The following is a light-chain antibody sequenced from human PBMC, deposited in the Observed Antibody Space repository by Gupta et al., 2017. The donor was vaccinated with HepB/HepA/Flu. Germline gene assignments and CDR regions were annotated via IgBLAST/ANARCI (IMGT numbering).Light chain of an antibody. V-gene: IGKV1-5*03. Sequence: DIQMTQSPSTLSASVGDRVTITCRASQSISSWLAWYQQKPGKAPKLLIYKASRVESGVPSRFSGSGYGTEFTLTISSRQPEDFANYYCQQYNSSSRTFGQGTXVEIK. J-gene: IGKJ1*01. CDR2: KAS. CDR1: QSISSW. CDR3: QQYNSSSRT.